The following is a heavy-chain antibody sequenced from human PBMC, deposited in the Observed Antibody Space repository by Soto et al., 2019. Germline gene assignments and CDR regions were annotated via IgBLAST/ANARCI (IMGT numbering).Heavy chain of an antibody. V-gene: IGHV3-33*01. J-gene: IGHJ6*02. CDR2: IWYDGSNK. CDR1: GFTFSSYG. D-gene: IGHD3-3*01. CDR3: ARLPHNPEYYDFWSGSRNYYGMDV. Sequence: GGALRLSCAASGFTFSSYGMDWVRQAPGKGLEWVAVIWYDGSNKYYADSVKGRFTISRDNSKNTLYLQMNSLRAEDTAVYYCARLPHNPEYYDFWSGSRNYYGMDVWGQGTTVTVSS.